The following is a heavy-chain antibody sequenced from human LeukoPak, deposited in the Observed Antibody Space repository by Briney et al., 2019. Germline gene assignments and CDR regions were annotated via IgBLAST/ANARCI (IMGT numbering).Heavy chain of an antibody. CDR3: ARDRTYYYDSSGYYRRYYYYGMDV. CDR2: IYSGGST. Sequence: PGGSLRLSCAASGFTFSSYAMHWVRQAPGKGLEWVSVIYSGGSTYYADSVKGRFTISRHNSKNTLYLQMNSLRAEDTAVYYCARDRTYYYDSSGYYRRYYYYGMDVWGQGTTVTVSS. J-gene: IGHJ6*02. D-gene: IGHD3-22*01. CDR1: GFTFSSYA. V-gene: IGHV3-53*04.